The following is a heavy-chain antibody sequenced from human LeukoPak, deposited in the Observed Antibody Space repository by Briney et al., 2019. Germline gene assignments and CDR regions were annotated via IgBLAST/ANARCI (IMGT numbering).Heavy chain of an antibody. V-gene: IGHV4-30-2*01. CDR3: ARGMVRTLPTAFDI. J-gene: IGHJ3*02. Sequence: SQTLSLTCTVSGGSISSGGYYWSWIRQPPGKGLEWIGYIYHSGSTYYNPSLKSRVTISVDRSKNQFSLKLSSVTAADTAVYYCARGMVRTLPTAFDIWGQGTMVTVSS. D-gene: IGHD3-10*01. CDR1: GGSISSGGYY. CDR2: IYHSGST.